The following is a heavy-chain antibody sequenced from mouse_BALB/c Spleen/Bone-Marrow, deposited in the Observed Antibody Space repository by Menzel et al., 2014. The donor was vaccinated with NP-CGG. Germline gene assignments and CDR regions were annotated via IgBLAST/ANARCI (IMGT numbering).Heavy chain of an antibody. J-gene: IGHJ3*01. Sequence: EVKLVESGGGLVQPGRSLKLSCAASGFTFSSYGMSWVRQTPDKRLELVATINSNSGSTYYPDSLKGRFTIPRDNTKNTLSLQMRCLKSEDLAMYYCASVDNDGQRWDWFAYWGQGTLVTVSA. D-gene: IGHD2-4*01. CDR1: GFTFSSYG. V-gene: IGHV5-6-3*01. CDR3: ASVDNDGQRWDWFAY. CDR2: INSNSGST.